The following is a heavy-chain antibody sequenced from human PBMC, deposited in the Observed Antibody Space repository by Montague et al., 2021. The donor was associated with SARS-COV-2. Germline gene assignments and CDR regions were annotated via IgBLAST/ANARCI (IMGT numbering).Heavy chain of an antibody. D-gene: IGHD3-9*01. CDR1: GFSLSTSGMC. CDR3: ARRTYDILTVDDYGIDV. CDR2: IDWDDDK. Sequence: PALVKPTQTLTLTCTFSGFSLSTSGMCVSWIRQPPGKALEWLARIDWDDDKYYSTSLKTRLTISKDTSKNQVVLTMTNMDPVDTATYYCARRTYDILTVDDYGIDVWGQGTTVTVSS. J-gene: IGHJ6*02. V-gene: IGHV2-70*11.